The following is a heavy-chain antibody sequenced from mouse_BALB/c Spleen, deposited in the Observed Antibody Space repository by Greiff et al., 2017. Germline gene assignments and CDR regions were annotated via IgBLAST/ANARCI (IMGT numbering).Heavy chain of an antibody. CDR1: GYTFTSYT. J-gene: IGHJ2*01. V-gene: IGHV1-4*02. Sequence: QVQLQQSAAELARPGASVKMSCKASGYTFTSYTMHWVKQRPGQGLEWIGYINPSSGYTEYNQKFKDKTTLTADKSSSTAYMQLSSLTSEDSAVYYCATNWGDNYWGQGTTLTVSS. CDR2: INPSSGYT. CDR3: ATNWGDNY. D-gene: IGHD4-1*01.